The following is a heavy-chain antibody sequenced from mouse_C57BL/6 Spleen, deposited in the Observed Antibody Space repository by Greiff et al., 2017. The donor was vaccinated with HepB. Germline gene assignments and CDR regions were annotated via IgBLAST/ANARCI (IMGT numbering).Heavy chain of an antibody. V-gene: IGHV5-4*01. CDR3: ARDQGSSLAY. CDR2: ISDGGSYT. CDR1: GFTFSSYA. D-gene: IGHD1-1*01. Sequence: DVKLVESGGGLVKPGGSLKLSCAASGFTFSSYAMSWVRQTPEKRLEWVATISDGGSYTYYPDNVKGRFTISRDNAKNNLYLQMSHLKSEDTAMYYCARDQGSSLAYWGQGTTLTVSS. J-gene: IGHJ2*01.